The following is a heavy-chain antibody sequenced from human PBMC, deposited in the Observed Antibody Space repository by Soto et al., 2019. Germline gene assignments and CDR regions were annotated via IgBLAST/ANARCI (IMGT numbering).Heavy chain of an antibody. CDR3: AIIYDCTSPSAMDV. J-gene: IGHJ6*02. V-gene: IGHV3-53*02. CDR1: GFTVSSNY. CDR2: LYRGGST. D-gene: IGHD2-21*02. Sequence: EVQLVETGGGLIQPGGSLRLSCAASGFTVSSNYMSWVRQAPGKGLEWVSVLYRGGSTYYADSVKGRFTISRDNSKNTLYLQMNTLTAEDTGVYYCAIIYDCTSPSAMDVWGQATTVTVS.